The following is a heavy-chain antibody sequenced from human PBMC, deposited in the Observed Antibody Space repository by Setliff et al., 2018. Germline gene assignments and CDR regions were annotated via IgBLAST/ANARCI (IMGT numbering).Heavy chain of an antibody. J-gene: IGHJ5*02. V-gene: IGHV4-34*01. CDR2: INHSGSA. CDR1: GGSFSGHH. D-gene: IGHD3-10*01. CDR3: ARVLVLGYNWFDP. Sequence: PSETLSLTCAVYGGSFSGHHWCWIRQPPWKGLEWIGEINHSGSANYNPSLKSRVTISLDTSKNQFSLKLSSVTAADTAVYFCARVLVLGYNWFDPWGQGTLVTVSS.